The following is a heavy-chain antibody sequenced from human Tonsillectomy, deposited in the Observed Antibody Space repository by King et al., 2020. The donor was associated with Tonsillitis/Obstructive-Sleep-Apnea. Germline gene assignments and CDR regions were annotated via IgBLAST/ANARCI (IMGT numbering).Heavy chain of an antibody. CDR2: ISGSGGST. J-gene: IGHJ5*02. CDR3: AKDLSAAGWGFDP. D-gene: IGHD1-26*01. Sequence: VQLVESGGGLVQPGGSLRLSCAASGFTFSSYAMSWVRQAPGKGLEWVSAISGSGGSTYYADSVKGRFTISRDNYKNTLYLQMNSLRDEDTSVYYSAKDLSAAGWGFDPWGEGTLVTVSS. CDR1: GFTFSSYA. V-gene: IGHV3-23*04.